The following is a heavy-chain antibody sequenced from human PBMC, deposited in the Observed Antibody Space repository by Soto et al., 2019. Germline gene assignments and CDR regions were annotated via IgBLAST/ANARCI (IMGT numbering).Heavy chain of an antibody. J-gene: IGHJ3*02. D-gene: IGHD4-17*01. V-gene: IGHV1-69*02. Sequence: QVQLVQSGAEVKKPGSSVKVSCKASGGTFSSYTISWVRQAPGQGLEWMGRIIPILGIANYAQKFQGRVTITADKSTSTAYMELSSLRSEDTAVYYCASNYYGDDAFDIWGQGTMVTVSS. CDR1: GGTFSSYT. CDR3: ASNYYGDDAFDI. CDR2: IIPILGIA.